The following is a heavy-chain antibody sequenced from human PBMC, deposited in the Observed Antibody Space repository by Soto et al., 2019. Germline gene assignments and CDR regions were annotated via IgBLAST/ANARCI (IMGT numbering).Heavy chain of an antibody. CDR3: AKDGEAAAAAPSY. Sequence: GGSLRLSCAASGFSFRSYALSWVRQAPGKGLEWISSISASYDRTHYADSVKGRFIISRDNSKNTLYLQMNSLRAEDTAVYFCAKDGEAAAAAPSYWGQGTLVTVSS. CDR1: GFSFRSYA. CDR2: ISASYDRT. J-gene: IGHJ4*02. D-gene: IGHD6-13*01. V-gene: IGHV3-23*01.